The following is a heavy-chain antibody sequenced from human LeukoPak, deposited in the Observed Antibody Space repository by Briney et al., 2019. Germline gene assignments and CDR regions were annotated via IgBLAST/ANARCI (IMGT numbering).Heavy chain of an antibody. Sequence: ASVKVSCKASGGTFSSYAISWVRQAPGQGLEWMGGIIPIFGTANYAQKFQGRVTITADESTSTAYMELSRLRSDDTAVYYCARESVATTPGAFGIWGQGTMVTVSS. D-gene: IGHD5-12*01. CDR3: ARESVATTPGAFGI. CDR2: IIPIFGTA. CDR1: GGTFSSYA. J-gene: IGHJ3*02. V-gene: IGHV1-69*13.